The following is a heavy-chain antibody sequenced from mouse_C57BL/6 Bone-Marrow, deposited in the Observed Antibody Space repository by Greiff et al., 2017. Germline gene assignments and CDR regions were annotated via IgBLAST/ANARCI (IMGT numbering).Heavy chain of an antibody. V-gene: IGHV1-55*01. D-gene: IGHD1-1*01. Sequence: VQLQQSGAELVKPGASVKMSCKASGYTFTSYWITWVKQRPGQGLEWIGDIYPGSGSTNYNEKFKSKATLTVDTSSSTAYMQLSSLTSEDSAVYYCARGATVVPPYWYFDVWGTGTTVTVSS. J-gene: IGHJ1*03. CDR1: GYTFTSYW. CDR2: IYPGSGST. CDR3: ARGATVVPPYWYFDV.